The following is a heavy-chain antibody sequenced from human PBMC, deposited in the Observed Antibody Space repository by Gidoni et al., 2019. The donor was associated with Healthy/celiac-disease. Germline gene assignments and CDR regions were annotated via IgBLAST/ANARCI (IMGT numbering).Heavy chain of an antibody. CDR2: SIPIFGTA. CDR3: ARDLSPRFVGGGFDY. J-gene: IGHJ4*02. V-gene: IGHV1-69*01. Sequence: QVQLVQSGAEVKKPGSAVKVSCKASGGTFSSYAISWVRQAPGQGLEWMGGSIPIFGTANYAQKFQGRVTITAVESTSTAYMELSSLRSEDTAVYYCARDLSPRFVGGGFDYWGLGTLVTVSS. D-gene: IGHD2-21*01. CDR1: GGTFSSYA.